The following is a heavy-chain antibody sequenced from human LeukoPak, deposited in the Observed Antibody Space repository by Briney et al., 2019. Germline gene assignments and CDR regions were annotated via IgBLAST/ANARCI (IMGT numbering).Heavy chain of an antibody. D-gene: IGHD3-9*01. CDR1: GYTFTNYA. CDR3: ARDVGTIDPANY. CDR2: INTNTGNP. Sequence: ASVKVSCKASGYTFTNYAMNWVRQAPGQGLEWMGWINTNTGNPTYAQGFTGRFVFSLDTPVSTAYLQISSLKAEDTAVYYCARDVGTIDPANYWGQGTLVTVSS. J-gene: IGHJ4*02. V-gene: IGHV7-4-1*02.